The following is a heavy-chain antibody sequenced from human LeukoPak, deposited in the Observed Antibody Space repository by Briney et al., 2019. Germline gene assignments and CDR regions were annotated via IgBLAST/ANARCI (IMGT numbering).Heavy chain of an antibody. CDR1: GGSISSYY. CDR3: ARAHRGYSYGYGVWFDP. V-gene: IGHV4-59*01. D-gene: IGHD5-18*01. J-gene: IGHJ5*02. Sequence: SETLSLTCTVSGGSISSYYWSWIRQPPGEGLEWIGYIYYSGSTNYNPSLKSRVTISVDTSKNQFSRKLSSVTAADTAVYYCARAHRGYSYGYGVWFDPWGQGTLVTVSS. CDR2: IYYSGST.